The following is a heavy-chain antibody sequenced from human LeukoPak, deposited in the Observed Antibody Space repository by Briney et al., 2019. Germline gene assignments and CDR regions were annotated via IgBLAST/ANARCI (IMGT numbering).Heavy chain of an antibody. CDR3: ARRNDIFLDY. V-gene: IGHV5-51*01. CDR2: IYPGDSDT. CDR1: GYSFTSYW. Sequence: GESLKISCKGSGYSFTSYWIGWVRQMPGKGLEWMGIIYPGDSDTRYSPSLQGQVTIAADKSISTAYLQWSSLKASDTAIYYCARRNDIFLDYWGQGTLVTVSS. D-gene: IGHD3-9*01. J-gene: IGHJ4*02.